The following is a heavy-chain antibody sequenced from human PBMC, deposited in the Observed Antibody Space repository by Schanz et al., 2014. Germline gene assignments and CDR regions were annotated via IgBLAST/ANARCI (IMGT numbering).Heavy chain of an antibody. J-gene: IGHJ4*02. D-gene: IGHD3-10*01. Sequence: QVQLVDSGGGLVKPGGSLRLSCTASGFPFSDYFMAWIRQPPGRGLEWVSYIGNGGVTIYYADSVKGRFTISRDNSKNSLYLQLNSLRADDTAVYHCVSSGSYSSYAFWGQGTLVTVSS. CDR1: GFPFSDYF. CDR2: IGNGGVTI. V-gene: IGHV3-11*04. CDR3: VSSGSYSSYAF.